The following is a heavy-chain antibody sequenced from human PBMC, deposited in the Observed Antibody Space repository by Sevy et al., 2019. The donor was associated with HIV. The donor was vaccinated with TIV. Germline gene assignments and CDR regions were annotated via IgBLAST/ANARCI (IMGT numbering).Heavy chain of an antibody. J-gene: IGHJ6*02. CDR1: GGPFNTYA. V-gene: IGHV1-69*13. Sequence: ASVKVSYKASGGPFNTYAITWIRQAPGQGLEWMGGIIPLFGTTNYAQKFQGRVTITADESRTTAYMELRSLTSEDTAVYYCATEVGGSVQLERLTSYYGMDVWGQGTTVTVSS. D-gene: IGHD1-1*01. CDR3: ATEVGGSVQLERLTSYYGMDV. CDR2: IIPLFGTT.